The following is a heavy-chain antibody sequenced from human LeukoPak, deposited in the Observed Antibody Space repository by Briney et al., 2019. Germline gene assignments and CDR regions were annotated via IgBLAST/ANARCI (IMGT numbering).Heavy chain of an antibody. CDR2: ISGSGGSI. CDR3: AKNSGWSSY. V-gene: IGHV3-23*01. CDR1: GFTFSSYA. J-gene: IGHJ4*01. Sequence: PGGSLRLTCAASGFTFSSYAMSWVRQAQGKGLEWVSAISGSGGSIYYAYFVEGRFTISIDNSKNTLYLQLNCLRAEDTAVYYCAKNSGWSSYWGHGTLVTVSS. D-gene: IGHD6-19*01.